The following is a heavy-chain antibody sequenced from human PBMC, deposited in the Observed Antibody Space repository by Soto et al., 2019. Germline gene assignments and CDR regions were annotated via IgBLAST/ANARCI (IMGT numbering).Heavy chain of an antibody. V-gene: IGHV1-3*01. Sequence: ASVKVSCKASGYTFTSYAMHWVRQAPGQRLEWMGWINAGNGNTKYSQKFQGRVTITRDTSASTAYMELSSLRSEDTAVYYCARTPSSKYSSGWYYYFDYWGQGTLVTVSS. CDR1: GYTFTSYA. J-gene: IGHJ4*02. CDR2: INAGNGNT. CDR3: ARTPSSKYSSGWYYYFDY. D-gene: IGHD6-19*01.